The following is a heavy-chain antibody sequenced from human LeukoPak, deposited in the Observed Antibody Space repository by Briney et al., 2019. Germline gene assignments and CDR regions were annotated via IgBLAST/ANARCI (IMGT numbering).Heavy chain of an antibody. CDR1: GFTFSSYS. D-gene: IGHD3-10*01. CDR3: ARDFYYGSGSYSNDY. Sequence: KPGGSLRLSCAASGFTFSSYSMNWVRQAPGKGLEWASSISSSSSYIYYADSVKGRFTISRDNAKNSLYLQMNSLRAEDTAVYYCARDFYYGSGSYSNDYWGQEPWSPSPQ. J-gene: IGHJ4*01. CDR2: ISSSSSYI. V-gene: IGHV3-21*01.